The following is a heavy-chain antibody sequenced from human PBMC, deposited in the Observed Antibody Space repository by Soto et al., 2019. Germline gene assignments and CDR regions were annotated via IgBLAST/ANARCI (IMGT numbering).Heavy chain of an antibody. CDR2: IDPSDSYT. CDR3: ARRGYSGYDGSYYYYYYGMDV. V-gene: IGHV5-10-1*01. D-gene: IGHD5-12*01. J-gene: IGHJ6*02. Sequence: GESLKISCKGSGYSFTSYWISWVRQMPGKGLEWMGRIDPSDSYTNYSPSFQGHVTISADKSISTAYLQWSSLKASDTAMYYCARRGYSGYDGSYYYYYYGMDVWGQGTTVTVSS. CDR1: GYSFTSYW.